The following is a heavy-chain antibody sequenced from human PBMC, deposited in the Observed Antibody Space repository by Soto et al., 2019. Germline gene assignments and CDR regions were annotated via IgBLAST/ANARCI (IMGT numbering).Heavy chain of an antibody. CDR2: IYYSGST. D-gene: IGHD3-3*01. CDR1: GGSISSYY. J-gene: IGHJ4*02. V-gene: IGHV4-59*01. CDR3: AGYYDFWSGSGQYFDY. Sequence: SETLSLTCTVSGGSISSYYWSWIRQPPGKGLEWIGYIYYSGSTNYNPSLKSRVTISVDTSKNQFSLKLSSVTAADTAVYYCAGYYDFWSGSGQYFDYWGQGTLVTVSS.